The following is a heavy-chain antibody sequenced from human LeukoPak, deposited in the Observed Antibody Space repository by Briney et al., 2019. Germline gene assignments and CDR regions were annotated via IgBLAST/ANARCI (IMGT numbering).Heavy chain of an antibody. V-gene: IGHV1-69*05. CDR1: GGTFSSYA. CDR2: IIPIFGTA. Sequence: SVKVSCKASGGTFSSYAISWVRQAPGQGLEWMGGIIPIFGTANYAQKFQGRVTITTDESTSTAYMELSSLRSEDTAVYHCARAPLWFGELSAWFDPWGQGTLVTVSS. J-gene: IGHJ5*02. D-gene: IGHD3-10*01. CDR3: ARAPLWFGELSAWFDP.